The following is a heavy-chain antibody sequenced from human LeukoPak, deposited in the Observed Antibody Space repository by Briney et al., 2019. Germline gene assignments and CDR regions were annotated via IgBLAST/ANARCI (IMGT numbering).Heavy chain of an antibody. V-gene: IGHV3-48*03. J-gene: IGHJ4*02. CDR1: GFTFSSYE. D-gene: IGHD6-13*01. CDR2: ISSSGNTI. Sequence: PGGSLRLSCAASGFTFSSYEMNWVRQAPGKGLEWVSYISSSGNTIYYADSVKGRFTIPRDNAKNSQYLQMNSLRVEDTAVYYCVASSWAYYFDYWGQGTLVTVSS. CDR3: VASSWAYYFDY.